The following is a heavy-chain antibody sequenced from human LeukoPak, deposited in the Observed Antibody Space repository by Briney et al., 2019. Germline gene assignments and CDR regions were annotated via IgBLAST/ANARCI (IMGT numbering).Heavy chain of an antibody. J-gene: IGHJ3*02. Sequence: SETLSLTCSVSGDSISSYYWSWIRQSPGKGLEWIGYIYYGGSTRYNPSLKGRVTISADTSKFSLNLNSVTAADTAVYYCARGRVYFYGSGSRYLDDAFDMWGPGTMVTVSS. V-gene: IGHV4-59*01. CDR3: ARGRVYFYGSGSRYLDDAFDM. CDR2: IYYGGST. CDR1: GDSISSYY. D-gene: IGHD3-10*01.